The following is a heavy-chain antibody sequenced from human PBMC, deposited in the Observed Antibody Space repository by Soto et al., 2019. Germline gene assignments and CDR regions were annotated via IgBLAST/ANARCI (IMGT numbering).Heavy chain of an antibody. V-gene: IGHV3-23*01. J-gene: IGHJ4*02. D-gene: IGHD6-25*01. CDR1: GFTFSNYA. CDR2: ISGDGAAT. Sequence: GGSLRLSCVASGFTFSNYAMSWVRQTPGRGLEWVSAISGDGAATYFANFLRGRFIISRDNSRNTLYLQMDTMRGEDTAIYYGAKVSSSGWDFDYWGQGT. CDR3: AKVSSSGWDFDY.